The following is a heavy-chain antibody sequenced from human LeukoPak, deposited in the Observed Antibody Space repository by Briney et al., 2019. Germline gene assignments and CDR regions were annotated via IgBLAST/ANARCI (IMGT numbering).Heavy chain of an antibody. CDR2: ISGSGGST. CDR1: GFTFSTYA. D-gene: IGHD2-2*01. V-gene: IGHV3-23*01. J-gene: IGHJ6*03. Sequence: TGGSLRLSCVASGFTFSTYAMSWVRQAPGKGLEWVSAISGSGGSTPYAESGKGRFTISGDTSKNTLYLQMNSLRAEDTAVYYCAKEFVPAAILSYYYMYVWGRGTTVTVSS. CDR3: AKEFVPAAILSYYYMYV.